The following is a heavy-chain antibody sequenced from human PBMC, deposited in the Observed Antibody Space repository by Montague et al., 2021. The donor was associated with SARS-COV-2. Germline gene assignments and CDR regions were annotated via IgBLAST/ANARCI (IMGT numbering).Heavy chain of an antibody. V-gene: IGHV4-39*01. CDR3: AMRGGALDAFDI. CDR1: GGSIRTSSYY. Sequence: SETLSLTCTVSGGSIRTSSYYWGWIRQPPGKGLDWIGSIYYSGSTYYNPSLKSRVTISVDTSKNQFSLKLSFVTAADTAVYYCAMRGGALDAFDIWGQGTMVIVSS. D-gene: IGHD4-17*01. CDR2: IYYSGST. J-gene: IGHJ3*02.